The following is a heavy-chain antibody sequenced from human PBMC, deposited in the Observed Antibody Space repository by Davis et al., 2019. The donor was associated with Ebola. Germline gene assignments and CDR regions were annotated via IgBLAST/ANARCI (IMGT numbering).Heavy chain of an antibody. CDR3: ARGTGLRY. CDR1: GFTFSSYS. D-gene: IGHD1-1*01. CDR2: VSSSSSLM. J-gene: IGHJ4*02. Sequence: GGSLRLSCAASGFTFSSYSMNWVRQAPGKGLEWLSYVSSSSSLMYYADSVKGRFTISRDNGKNTLYLQMNSLRAEDTAVYYCARGTGLRYWGQGTLVTVSS. V-gene: IGHV3-48*01.